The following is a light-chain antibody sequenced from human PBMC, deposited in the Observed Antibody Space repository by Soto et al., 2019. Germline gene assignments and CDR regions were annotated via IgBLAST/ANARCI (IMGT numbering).Light chain of an antibody. Sequence: QSALTQPSSLSGSSGQSVNLSCTGTSSDVGKYDRVSWYQQPPGTAPKLIIYEVTNRPSGVPARFSGSKSGNTASLTISGLQAEDEADYYCSSYTSTSRYVFGAGTKVTVL. CDR3: SSYTSTSRYV. CDR1: SSDVGKYDR. J-gene: IGLJ1*01. V-gene: IGLV2-18*02. CDR2: EVT.